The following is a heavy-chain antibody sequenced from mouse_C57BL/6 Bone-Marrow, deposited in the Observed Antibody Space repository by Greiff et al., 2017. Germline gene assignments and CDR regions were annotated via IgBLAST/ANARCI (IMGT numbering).Heavy chain of an antibody. CDR3: ATRYYGSFDY. CDR1: GFTFSSYA. J-gene: IGHJ2*01. D-gene: IGHD1-1*01. CDR2: ISDGGSYT. V-gene: IGHV5-4*03. Sequence: EVMLVESGGGLVKPGGSLKLSCAASGFTFSSYAMSWVRQTPEKRLEWVATISDGGSYTYYPDNVKGRFTISRDNAKNNLYLQMSHLKSEDTAMYYCATRYYGSFDYWGQGTTLTVSS.